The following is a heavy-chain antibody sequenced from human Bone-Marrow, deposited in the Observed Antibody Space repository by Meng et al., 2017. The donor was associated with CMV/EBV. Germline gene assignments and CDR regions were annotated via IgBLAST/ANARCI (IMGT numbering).Heavy chain of an antibody. V-gene: IGHV5-51*01. D-gene: IGHD5-24*01. CDR1: GYTFNIYW. CDR2: IYPGDSDA. Sequence: GESLKISCKVSGYTFNIYWIGWVRQMPGKGLEWVGIIYPGDSDARYSPSFQGQVTISVDRSNSTAYLQWNSLKASDTATYYCARASRDGDYFDYWGQGTLVTVSS. J-gene: IGHJ4*02. CDR3: ARASRDGDYFDY.